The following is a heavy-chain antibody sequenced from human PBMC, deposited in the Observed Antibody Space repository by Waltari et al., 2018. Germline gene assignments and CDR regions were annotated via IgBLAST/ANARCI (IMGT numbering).Heavy chain of an antibody. Sequence: QVQLVQSGAEVKKPGAAVKVSGKASGYTFVDDDIHLVRQATGQGLEWMGWLNPKSGDTGYAQNFQGRLTLTRNTSINTVYMDLRGLRSDDTALYYCARAKDIVVSDNWFDPWGQGTLVIVSS. CDR2: LNPKSGDT. D-gene: IGHD2-21*01. CDR3: ARAKDIVVSDNWFDP. CDR1: GYTFVDDD. J-gene: IGHJ5*02. V-gene: IGHV1-8*01.